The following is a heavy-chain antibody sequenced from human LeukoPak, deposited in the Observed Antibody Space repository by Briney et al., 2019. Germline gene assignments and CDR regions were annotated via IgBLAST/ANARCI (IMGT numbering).Heavy chain of an antibody. J-gene: IGHJ4*02. CDR2: IYHGEST. CDR1: GSSISSGYY. CDR3: ARWTSGI. V-gene: IGHV4-38-2*01. D-gene: IGHD1-26*01. Sequence: SETLSLTCAVSGSSISSGYYWGWIRQPPGEGLEWIGTIYHGESTYYNPSLKSRVTISVDTSKNQFSLKLSSVTAADTAVYYCARWTSGIWGQGTLVTVSS.